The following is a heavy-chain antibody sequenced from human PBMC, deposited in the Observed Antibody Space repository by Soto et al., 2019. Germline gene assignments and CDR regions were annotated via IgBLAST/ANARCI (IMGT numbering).Heavy chain of an antibody. J-gene: IGHJ4*02. CDR2: ISGIGGST. CDR3: AKMYGDPYYFDY. CDR1: GFTFSSYA. V-gene: IGHV3-23*01. Sequence: GGSLRLSCAASGFTFSSYAMSWVRQAPGKGLEWVSAISGIGGSTYYADSVKGRFTISRDNSKNTLYLQMNSLRAEDTAVYYCAKMYGDPYYFDYWGQGTLVTVSS. D-gene: IGHD4-17*01.